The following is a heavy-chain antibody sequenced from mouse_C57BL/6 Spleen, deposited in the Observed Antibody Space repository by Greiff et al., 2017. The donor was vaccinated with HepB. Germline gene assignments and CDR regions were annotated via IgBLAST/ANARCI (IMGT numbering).Heavy chain of an antibody. CDR2: ISYSGST. V-gene: IGHV3-8*01. Sequence: EVQLQQSGPGLAKPSQTLSLTCSVTDYSITSDYWNWIRKFPGHKLEYMGYISYSGSTYYNPSLKSQISITRDTSKNQYYLQWNSVTTEDTATYYCARSPNWAVYYFDYWGQGTTLTVAA. CDR1: DYSITSDY. D-gene: IGHD4-1*01. J-gene: IGHJ2*01. CDR3: ARSPNWAVYYFDY.